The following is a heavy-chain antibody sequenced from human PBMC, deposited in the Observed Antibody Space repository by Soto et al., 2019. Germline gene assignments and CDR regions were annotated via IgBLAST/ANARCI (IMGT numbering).Heavy chain of an antibody. CDR3: ARVGSRDAYNYVLDQ. V-gene: IGHV1-69*06. J-gene: IGHJ1*01. D-gene: IGHD5-18*01. Sequence: QVQVVQSGAEVKKPGSSVKISCKASGRIFSSFPTSWVRQVPGQGLEWMGGVISASGSVTYAPKFQCRGTMTAVNSAGIGYMELTSLNSEDTAIYYCARVGSRDAYNYVLDQWGPGTMVTVSS. CDR2: VISASGSV. CDR1: GRIFSSFP.